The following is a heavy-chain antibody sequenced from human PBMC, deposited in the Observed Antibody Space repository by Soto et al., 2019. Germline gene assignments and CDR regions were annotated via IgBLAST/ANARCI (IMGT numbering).Heavy chain of an antibody. D-gene: IGHD1-26*01. CDR3: ARDRRGSPSFDY. V-gene: IGHV3-21*01. J-gene: IGHJ4*02. CDR2: ISISSTFK. CDR1: GFSFSTYI. Sequence: GGSLRLSCAASGFSFSTYIMNWVRQAPGKGLEWVASISISSTFKYYADSVKGRFTISRDDAKNSLSLQMDSLRADDTAVYFCARDRRGSPSFDYWGQGALVTV.